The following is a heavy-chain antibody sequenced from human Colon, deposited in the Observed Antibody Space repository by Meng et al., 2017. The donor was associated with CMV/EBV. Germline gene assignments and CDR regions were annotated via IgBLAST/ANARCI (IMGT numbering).Heavy chain of an antibody. CDR3: ARVRDLYGSDGMDV. J-gene: IGHJ6*02. CDR1: GFTFSSYE. CDR2: ISSSGSDM. Sequence: GGSLRLSCAASGFTFSSYEMNWVRQAPGKGLEWVSSISSSGSDMYYADSGKGRFTISRDNAKNSLYLQINSLRVEDTAVYYCARVRDLYGSDGMDVWGQGTTVTVSS. V-gene: IGHV3-21*01. D-gene: IGHD5-24*01.